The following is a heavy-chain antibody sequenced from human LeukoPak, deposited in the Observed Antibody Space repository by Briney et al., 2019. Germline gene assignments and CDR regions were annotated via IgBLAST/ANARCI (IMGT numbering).Heavy chain of an antibody. CDR3: AGHHSRNTVDF. CDR1: GGPISSYH. Sequence: PSDTLSLPCTVSGGPISSYHWSWLRQPPGKGLEWIAYISDIGSINYNPSLESRVTISLDTSKNQFSLKLSSVTAADTAVYYCAGHHSRNTVDFWGQGTLVTVSS. J-gene: IGHJ4*02. CDR2: ISDIGSI. D-gene: IGHD2/OR15-2a*01. V-gene: IGHV4-59*08.